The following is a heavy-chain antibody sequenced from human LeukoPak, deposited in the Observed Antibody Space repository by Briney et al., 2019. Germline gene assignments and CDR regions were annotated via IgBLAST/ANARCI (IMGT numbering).Heavy chain of an antibody. CDR3: ARARLRSEDYYYYGMDV. CDR2: ISYDGSNN. Sequence: PGGSLRLSCAASGFTFSSYVMYWVRQAPGKGVEWVAVISYDGSNNCYAVSVKGRFTISRDNSKNTLYLQMNSLRAEDTAVYYCARARLRSEDYYYYGMDVWGQGTTVTVSS. D-gene: IGHD4-17*01. J-gene: IGHJ6*02. V-gene: IGHV3-30-3*01. CDR1: GFTFSSYV.